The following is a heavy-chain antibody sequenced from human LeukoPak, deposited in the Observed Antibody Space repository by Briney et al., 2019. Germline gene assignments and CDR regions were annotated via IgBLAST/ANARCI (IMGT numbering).Heavy chain of an antibody. CDR3: AKDIRPYYYDSSGYFPGY. V-gene: IGHV3-43*02. D-gene: IGHD3-22*01. Sequence: GGSLRLSCAASGFTFDDYAMHWVRQAPGKGLEWVSLISGDGGSTYYADSVKGRFTISRDNSKNSLYLQMNSLRTEDTALYYCAKDIRPYYYDSSGYFPGYWGQGTLVTVSS. J-gene: IGHJ4*02. CDR2: ISGDGGST. CDR1: GFTFDDYA.